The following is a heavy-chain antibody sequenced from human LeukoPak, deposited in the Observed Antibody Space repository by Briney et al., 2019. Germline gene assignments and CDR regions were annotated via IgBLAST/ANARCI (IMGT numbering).Heavy chain of an antibody. CDR1: GFTFSSYA. CDR3: ARAPDCSSTSCYKHFDY. D-gene: IGHD2-2*02. CDR2: ISYDGSNK. V-gene: IGHV3-30-3*01. J-gene: IGHJ4*02. Sequence: GRSLRLSCAASGFTFSSYAMHWVRQAPGKGLEWVAVISYDGSNKYYADSVEGRFTISRDNSKNTLYLQMNSLRAEDTAVYYCARAPDCSSTSCYKHFDYWGQGTLVTVSS.